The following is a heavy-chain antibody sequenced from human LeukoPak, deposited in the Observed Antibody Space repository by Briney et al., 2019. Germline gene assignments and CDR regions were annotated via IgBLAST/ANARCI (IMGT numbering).Heavy chain of an antibody. J-gene: IGHJ4*02. D-gene: IGHD3-10*01. CDR2: ISSSGSTI. CDR1: GFTFRSHV. Sequence: SGGSLRLSCAASGFTFRSHVMNWVRQAPGKGLEWVSYISSSGSTIYYADSVKGRFTISRDNAKNSLYLQMNSLRAEDTAVYYCARGVPSILWFGELPDYWGQGTLVTVSS. V-gene: IGHV3-48*04. CDR3: ARGVPSILWFGELPDY.